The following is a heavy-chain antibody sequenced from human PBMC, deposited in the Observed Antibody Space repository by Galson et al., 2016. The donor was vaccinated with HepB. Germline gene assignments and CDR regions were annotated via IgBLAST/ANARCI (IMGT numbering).Heavy chain of an antibody. CDR1: SGPFSAYS. Sequence: SETLSLTCAVYSGPFSAYSWNWIRQPPGGGLEWIGETSHRGSTNYSPSLRSRVTISVDTSKNQFSLKLTSVTAADTAVYYCASSSNWYIFDYWGPGSLVSVSS. V-gene: IGHV4-34*01. D-gene: IGHD6-13*01. CDR3: ASSSNWYIFDY. J-gene: IGHJ4*02. CDR2: TSHRGST.